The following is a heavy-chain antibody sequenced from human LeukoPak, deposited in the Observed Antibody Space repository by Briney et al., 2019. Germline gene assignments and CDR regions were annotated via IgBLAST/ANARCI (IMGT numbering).Heavy chain of an antibody. CDR3: ARATYYYDSSGYYCAHFGY. D-gene: IGHD3-22*01. Sequence: GASVKVSCKASGYTFTTFYIHWVRQAPGQGLEWMGIVNPATGGTNYEQKFLGRVTMTWDTSTRTVYMDLSSLRSEDTAVYYCARATYYYDSSGYYCAHFGYWGQGTLVTVSS. CDR1: GYTFTTFY. J-gene: IGHJ4*02. CDR2: VNPATGGT. V-gene: IGHV1-46*01.